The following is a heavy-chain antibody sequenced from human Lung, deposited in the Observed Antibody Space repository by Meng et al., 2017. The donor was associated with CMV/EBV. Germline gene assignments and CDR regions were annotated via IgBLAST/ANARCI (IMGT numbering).Heavy chain of an antibody. CDR2: IWYDGSNK. Sequence: GGSLRLXCAASGFTFSSYGMHWVRQAPGKGLEWVAVIWYDGSNKYYADSVKGRFTISRDNSKNTLYLQMNSLRAEDTAVYYCAKHSVPAAPHYYYGMDVWGQGTXVTVSS. CDR1: GFTFSSYG. CDR3: AKHSVPAAPHYYYGMDV. J-gene: IGHJ6*02. D-gene: IGHD2-2*01. V-gene: IGHV3-33*06.